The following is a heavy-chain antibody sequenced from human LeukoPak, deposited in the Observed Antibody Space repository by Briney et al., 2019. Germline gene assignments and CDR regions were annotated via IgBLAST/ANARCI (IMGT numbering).Heavy chain of an antibody. Sequence: PGGSLRLSCAASEFTFNDYAMRWVRQAPGKGLEWVSLISVDGGSTYYADSVKGRFTISRDNSKNSLYLQMNSLRTEDTALYYCAKDPATRDGHGAWFDPWGQGTLVTVSS. CDR2: ISVDGGST. D-gene: IGHD5-24*01. V-gene: IGHV3-43*02. J-gene: IGHJ5*02. CDR3: AKDPATRDGHGAWFDP. CDR1: EFTFNDYA.